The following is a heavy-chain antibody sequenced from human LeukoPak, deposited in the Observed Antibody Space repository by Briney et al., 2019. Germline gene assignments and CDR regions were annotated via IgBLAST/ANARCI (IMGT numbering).Heavy chain of an antibody. Sequence: PGGSLRLSCAASGFTFSSYEMNWVRQAPGKGLEWVSYISSGGSTIYYADSVKGRFTISRDNAKNSLYLQMNSLRAEDTAVYYCARAAIAAAGGIDYWGQGTLVTVSS. D-gene: IGHD6-13*01. CDR3: ARAAIAAAGGIDY. J-gene: IGHJ4*02. CDR2: ISSGGSTI. CDR1: GFTFSSYE. V-gene: IGHV3-48*03.